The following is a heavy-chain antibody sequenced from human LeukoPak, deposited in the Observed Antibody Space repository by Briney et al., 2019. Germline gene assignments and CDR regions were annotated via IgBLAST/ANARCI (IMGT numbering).Heavy chain of an antibody. CDR2: IYYSGST. CDR3: ARDSSTDCVWGSYRPGYFDY. J-gene: IGHJ4*02. V-gene: IGHV4-59*01. Sequence: SETLSLTCTVSGGSISSYYWSWIRQPPGKGLEWIGYIYYSGSTNYNPSLKSRVTISVDTSKNQFSLKLSSVTAADTAVYYCARDSSTDCVWGSYRPGYFDYWGQGTLVTVSS. CDR1: GGSISSYY. D-gene: IGHD3-16*02.